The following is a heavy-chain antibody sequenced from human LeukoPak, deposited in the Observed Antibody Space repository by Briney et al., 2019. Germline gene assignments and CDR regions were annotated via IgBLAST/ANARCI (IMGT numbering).Heavy chain of an antibody. CDR3: ARDIYGDYAFDY. J-gene: IGHJ4*02. CDR1: GGSISSYY. V-gene: IGHV4-59*01. Sequence: SETLSLTCTVSGGSISSYYWSWIRQPPGKGLEWIGYIYYSGSTNYNPSLKSRVTISVDTSKNQFSLKLSSVTAADTAVYYCARDIYGDYAFDYWGQGTLVTVSS. CDR2: IYYSGST. D-gene: IGHD4-17*01.